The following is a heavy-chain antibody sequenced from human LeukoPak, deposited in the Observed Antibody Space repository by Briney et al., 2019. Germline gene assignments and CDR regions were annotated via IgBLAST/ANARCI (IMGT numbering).Heavy chain of an antibody. V-gene: IGHV4-39*01. J-gene: IGHJ6*03. D-gene: IGHD6-13*01. CDR1: GGSISSSSYY. Sequence: PSETLSLTCTVSGGSISSSSYYWGWIRQPPGKGLEWIGSIYYSGSTYYNPSLKSRVTISVDTSKNQFSLKLSSVTAADTAVYYCAIQQLDGYYYYYMDVWGKGTTVTISS. CDR2: IYYSGST. CDR3: AIQQLDGYYYYYMDV.